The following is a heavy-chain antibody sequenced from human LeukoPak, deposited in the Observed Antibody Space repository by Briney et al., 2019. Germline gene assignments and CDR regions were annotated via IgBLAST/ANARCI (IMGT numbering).Heavy chain of an antibody. CDR3: ARGVPLGQQLVSRYFQH. D-gene: IGHD6-13*01. CDR2: IYYNGNT. CDR1: GASISSRTYY. J-gene: IGHJ1*01. V-gene: IGHV4-39*07. Sequence: SETLFLTCNVSGASISSRTYYWGWIRQPPGKGLEWIGSIYYNGNTYYNPSLKSRSTLSVPTSVSQISLRLSSVTAADTAVYYCARGVPLGQQLVSRYFQHWGQGTLVTVSS.